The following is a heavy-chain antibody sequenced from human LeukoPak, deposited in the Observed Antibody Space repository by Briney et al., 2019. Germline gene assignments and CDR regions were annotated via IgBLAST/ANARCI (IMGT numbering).Heavy chain of an antibody. CDR2: IWYDGSGK. D-gene: IGHD1-1*01. V-gene: IGHV3-33*01. CDR1: GFTFSSDG. Sequence: GRSLRLSCAASGFTFSSDGMHWVRQAPCKGLEWVGIIWYDGSGKYYADSVKGRFTIARDNSKNTVYLQMNSLRGEDTAVYYCARDPQYNVYYFHYWGQGTLVTVSS. CDR3: ARDPQYNVYYFHY. J-gene: IGHJ4*02.